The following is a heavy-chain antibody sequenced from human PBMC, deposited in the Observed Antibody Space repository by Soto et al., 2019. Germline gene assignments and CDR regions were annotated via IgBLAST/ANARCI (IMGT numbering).Heavy chain of an antibody. CDR3: ARGPPIVGNTTPLDS. CDR1: GGSITNSNW. Sequence: SETLSLTCTVSGGSITNSNWWSWVRLPPAKGLEWIGDIYHAGSTKYNPSLGRRVTISVDTSNNQFALTLTSVTAADTAVYFCARGPPIVGNTTPLDSWGQGTLVTVSS. D-gene: IGHD1-26*01. CDR2: IYHAGST. V-gene: IGHV4-4*02. J-gene: IGHJ4*02.